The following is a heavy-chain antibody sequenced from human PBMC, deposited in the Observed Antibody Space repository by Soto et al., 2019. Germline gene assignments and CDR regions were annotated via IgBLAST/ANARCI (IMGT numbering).Heavy chain of an antibody. Sequence: SETLSLTCAVSGGSISSGGYSWSWIRQPPGKGLEWIGYIYHSGSTYYNPSLKSRVTISVDRSKNQSSLKLSSVTAADTAVYYCARDLWGYCGTDCYPLDVWGQGTTVTVS. CDR1: GGSISSGGYS. CDR3: ARDLWGYCGTDCYPLDV. D-gene: IGHD2-21*02. V-gene: IGHV4-30-2*01. CDR2: IYHSGST. J-gene: IGHJ6*02.